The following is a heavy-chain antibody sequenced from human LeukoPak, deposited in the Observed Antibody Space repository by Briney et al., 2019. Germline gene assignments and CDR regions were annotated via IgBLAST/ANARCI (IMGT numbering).Heavy chain of an antibody. CDR3: AREDRYYFDY. CDR2: IYYSGST. V-gene: IGHV4-31*03. D-gene: IGHD1-14*01. CDR1: GGSISSGGYY. J-gene: IGHJ4*02. Sequence: SETLSLTCTVSGGSISSGGYYWSWVRQHPGKGLEWIGYIYYSGSTYYNPSLKSRVTISVDTSKNQFSLKLSSVTAADTAVYYCAREDRYYFDYWGQGTLVTVSS.